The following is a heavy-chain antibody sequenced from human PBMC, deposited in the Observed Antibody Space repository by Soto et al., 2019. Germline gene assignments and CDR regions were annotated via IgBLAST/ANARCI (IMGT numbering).Heavy chain of an antibody. Sequence: SETLSLTCTVSGGSISSSSYYWGWIRQPPGKGLEWIGSIYYSGSTYYNPSFKSRVTISVDTSKNQFSLKLSSVTAADTAVYYCARHDPLPDYWGQGTLVTVSS. CDR2: IYYSGST. CDR1: GGSISSSSYY. V-gene: IGHV4-39*01. J-gene: IGHJ4*02. CDR3: ARHDPLPDY.